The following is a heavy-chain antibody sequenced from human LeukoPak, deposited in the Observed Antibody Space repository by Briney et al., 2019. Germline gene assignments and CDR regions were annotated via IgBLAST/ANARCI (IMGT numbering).Heavy chain of an antibody. D-gene: IGHD6-13*01. J-gene: IGHJ6*03. CDR2: INHSGST. CDR1: GGSFSGYY. Sequence: SETLSLTCAVYGGSFSGYYWSWIRQPPGKGLEWIGEINHSGSTNHNPSLKSRVTISVDTSKNQFSLKLSSVTAADTAVYYCARGPRYSSSWYYYYYYYMDVWGKGTTVTVSS. CDR3: ARGPRYSSSWYYYYYYYMDV. V-gene: IGHV4-34*01.